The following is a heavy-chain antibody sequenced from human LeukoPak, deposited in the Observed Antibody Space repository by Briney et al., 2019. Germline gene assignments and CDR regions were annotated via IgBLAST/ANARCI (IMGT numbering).Heavy chain of an antibody. CDR1: GGPLSSYY. Sequence: SETLSLTRTVSGGPLSSYYWSWIRRPPRKGLEWIGYIYYSGSTNYNPSLKSRLNISVDTSKNQFSLNLSSVTAADTAVYYCARGRAIAATIYSYWGQGTLVTVSS. CDR3: ARGRAIAATIYSY. D-gene: IGHD5-12*01. V-gene: IGHV4-59*01. CDR2: IYYSGST. J-gene: IGHJ4*02.